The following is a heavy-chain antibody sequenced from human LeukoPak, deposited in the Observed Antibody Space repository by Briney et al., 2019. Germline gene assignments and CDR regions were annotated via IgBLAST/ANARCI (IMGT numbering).Heavy chain of an antibody. CDR2: ISYDGNNK. Sequence: GRSLRLSCAASGFTFSSYDMHWVRQAPGKGLEWVAIISYDGNNKYYADSVKGRFTISRDNSKNTLYLQMNSRRVEDTAVYYCAKRNGFWGQGTLVTVSS. CDR3: AKRNGF. V-gene: IGHV3-30*18. J-gene: IGHJ4*02. D-gene: IGHD1-1*01. CDR1: GFTFSSYD.